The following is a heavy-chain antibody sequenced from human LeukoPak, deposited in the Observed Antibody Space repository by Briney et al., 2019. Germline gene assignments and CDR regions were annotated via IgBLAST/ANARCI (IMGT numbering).Heavy chain of an antibody. Sequence: SETLSLTCAVYGASFSGYYCSWIRQPPGKGLEWIGEINHSGSTTYNPSLKSRITISVDTSKSQFSLKLRSVTAADTAVFYCAVDSSGAARFDPWGQGTLVTVSS. V-gene: IGHV4-34*01. J-gene: IGHJ5*02. D-gene: IGHD3-22*01. CDR2: INHSGST. CDR3: AVDSSGAARFDP. CDR1: GASFSGYY.